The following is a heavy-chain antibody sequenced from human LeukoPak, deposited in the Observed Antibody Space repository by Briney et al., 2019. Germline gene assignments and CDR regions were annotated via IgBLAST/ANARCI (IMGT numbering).Heavy chain of an antibody. CDR1: GGSISSYY. D-gene: IGHD6-13*01. CDR2: IYYSGST. V-gene: IGHV4-59*01. CDR3: ASIAAAGRFDY. Sequence: SETLSLTCTVSGGSISSYYWSWIRQPPGKGLEWIGYIYYSGSTNYNPSLKSRVTISVDTSKNQFSLKLSSVTAADTAVYYCASIAAAGRFDYWGRGTLVTVSS. J-gene: IGHJ4*02.